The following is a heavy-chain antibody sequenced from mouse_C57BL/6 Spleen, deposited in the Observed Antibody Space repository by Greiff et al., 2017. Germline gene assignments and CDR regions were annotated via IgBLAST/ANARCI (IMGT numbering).Heavy chain of an antibody. Sequence: QVQLQQSGAELVKPGASVKMSCKASGYTFTSYWITWVKQRPGQGLEWIGDIYPGSGSTTYTEKFKGEATLTVDTSSSTAYMPLSSQTSEVSAVDYCARWRGYGGYFDYWGQGTTRTVSS. V-gene: IGHV1-55*01. CDR3: ARWRGYGGYFDY. J-gene: IGHJ2*01. D-gene: IGHD2-2*01. CDR1: GYTFTSYW. CDR2: IYPGSGST.